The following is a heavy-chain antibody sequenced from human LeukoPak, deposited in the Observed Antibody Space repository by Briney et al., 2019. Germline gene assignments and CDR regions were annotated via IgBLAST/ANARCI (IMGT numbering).Heavy chain of an antibody. V-gene: IGHV3-53*01. J-gene: IGHJ4*02. CDR1: GFTVSTNY. CDR3: ARVATTAYFDY. D-gene: IGHD4-17*01. Sequence: GGSLRLSCAVSGFTVSTNYMSWVRQPPGKGLEWVSVIYSGGSTYYADSVKGRSTISRDNSKNTLYLQMNSLRAEDTAVYYCARVATTAYFDYWGQGTLVTVSS. CDR2: IYSGGST.